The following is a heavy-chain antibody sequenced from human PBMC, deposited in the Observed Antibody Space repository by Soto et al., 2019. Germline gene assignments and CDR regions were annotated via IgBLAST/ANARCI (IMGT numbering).Heavy chain of an antibody. CDR2: MNPNSGNT. CDR1: GYTFTSYD. V-gene: IGHV1-8*01. D-gene: IGHD6-13*01. Sequence: QVQLVQSGAEVKKPGASVKVSCKASGYTFTSYDINWVRQATGQGLDWMGWMNPNSGNTGYAQKFQGRVNMTRNTSISTDDMELSSLRSEDTAVYYCARGGQGIAAAGGGGYWGQGTLVTVSS. J-gene: IGHJ4*02. CDR3: ARGGQGIAAAGGGGY.